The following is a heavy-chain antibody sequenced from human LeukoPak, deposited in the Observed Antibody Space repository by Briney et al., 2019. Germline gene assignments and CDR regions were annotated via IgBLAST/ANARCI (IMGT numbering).Heavy chain of an antibody. Sequence: PGGSLRLSCGASVFTFSSYLMSWVRRARGWVVGRGANIKEDGSEKYYVDSVKGRFTISRDKSKNTLFLQMNSLRAEDTAVYYCAKVRGAFYYFDYWGQGALVTVSS. CDR3: AKVRGAFYYFDY. J-gene: IGHJ4*02. V-gene: IGHV3-7*03. CDR2: IKEDGSEK. D-gene: IGHD3-10*01. CDR1: VFTFSSYL.